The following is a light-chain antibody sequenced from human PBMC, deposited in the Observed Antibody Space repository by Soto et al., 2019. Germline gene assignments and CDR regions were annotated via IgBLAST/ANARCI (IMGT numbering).Light chain of an antibody. CDR1: NSDVGAYDY. CDR2: DVN. V-gene: IGLV2-14*03. J-gene: IGLJ2*01. CDR3: SSYTTSTALVI. Sequence: QSVLTQPASVSGSPGQSITISCTGTNSDVGAYDYVSWYQHHPGKAPKLMIYDVNIRPSGVSNRFAGSKSGNTASLTISGLQAEDEDDYYCSSYTTSTALVIFGGGTKVTVL.